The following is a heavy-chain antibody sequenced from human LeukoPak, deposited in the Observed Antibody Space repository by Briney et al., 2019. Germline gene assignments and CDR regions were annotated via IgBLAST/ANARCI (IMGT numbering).Heavy chain of an antibody. D-gene: IGHD2-2*01. V-gene: IGHV4-34*01. CDR2: NNHSGST. J-gene: IGHJ4*02. CDR1: GGSFSGYY. CDR3: ARGSIVVVPAASTNYFDY. Sequence: SETLSLTCAVYGGSFSGYYWSWIRQPPGKGLEWIGENNHSGSTNYNPSLKSRVTISVDTSKNQFSLKLSSVTAADTAVYYCARGSIVVVPAASTNYFDYWGQGTLVTVSS.